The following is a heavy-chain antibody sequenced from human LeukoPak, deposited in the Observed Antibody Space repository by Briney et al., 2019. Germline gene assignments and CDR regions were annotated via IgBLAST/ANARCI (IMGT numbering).Heavy chain of an antibody. V-gene: IGHV3-30*03. J-gene: IGHJ5*02. Sequence: GGSLRLSCAASGLTFSHYAMHWVRQAPGKGLEWVALISYDGSNIYFGDSVKGRFTISRDNSKNTLYLQMNGLRREDTAVYYCARDPRARFCSSTSCYGWLDPWGQGTLVTVSS. D-gene: IGHD2-2*01. CDR2: ISYDGSNI. CDR3: ARDPRARFCSSTSCYGWLDP. CDR1: GLTFSHYA.